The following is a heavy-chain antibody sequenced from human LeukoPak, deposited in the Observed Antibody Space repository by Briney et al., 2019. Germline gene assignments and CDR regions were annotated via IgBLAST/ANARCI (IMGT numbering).Heavy chain of an antibody. V-gene: IGHV3-30*02. CDR3: AKMQGIAATGDIPY. CDR1: TFTFSNYG. J-gene: IGHJ4*02. Sequence: GGSLRLSCAASTFTFSNYGMHWVRQAPGKGLEWVAFIRSGGIDEYYADSERGRFTISRDNSKNTLYLQMNSLRVEDTAVYYCAKMQGIAATGDIPYWGQGTLVTVSS. CDR2: IRSGGIDE. D-gene: IGHD6-13*01.